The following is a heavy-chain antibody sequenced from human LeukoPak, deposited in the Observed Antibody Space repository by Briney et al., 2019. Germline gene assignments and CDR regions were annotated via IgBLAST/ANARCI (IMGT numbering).Heavy chain of an antibody. CDR1: GFTFSSYA. D-gene: IGHD6-13*01. CDR3: AKVVRYSSSWYYFDY. V-gene: IGHV3-23*01. J-gene: IGHJ4*02. CDR2: TSGSGGST. Sequence: GGSLRLSCAASGFTFSSYAMSWVRQAPGKGLEWVSATSGSGGSTYYADSVKGRFTISRDNSKNTLYLQMNSLRAEDTAVYYCAKVVRYSSSWYYFDYWGQGTLVTVSS.